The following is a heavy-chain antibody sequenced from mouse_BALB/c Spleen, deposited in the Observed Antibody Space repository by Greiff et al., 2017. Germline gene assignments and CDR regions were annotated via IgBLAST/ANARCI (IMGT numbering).Heavy chain of an antibody. CDR1: GFAFSSYD. CDR3: ARGYTTTGFDY. V-gene: IGHV5-12-1*01. J-gene: IGHJ2*01. Sequence: EVQLVESGGSLVKPGGSLNLSCAASGFAFSSYDMSWVRQTPAKRLEWVAYISSGGGSTYYPDTVQGRSTIPGDKSKNTLYLQMSSQKSEDPAMYYCARGYTTTGFDYWGEGTTLTVPS. D-gene: IGHD1-1*01. CDR2: ISSGGGST.